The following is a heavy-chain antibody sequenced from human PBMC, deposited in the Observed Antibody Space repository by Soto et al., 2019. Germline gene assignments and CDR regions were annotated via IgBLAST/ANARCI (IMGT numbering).Heavy chain of an antibody. CDR1: GFTFSSYG. J-gene: IGHJ4*02. D-gene: IGHD2-21*02. Sequence: QVQLVESGGGVVQPGRSLRLSCAASGFTFSSYGMHWVRQAPGKGLEWVAVIWYDGSTKYYGDSVKGRFTISRDNSKNTLYLKMNSLRAEDTAVYHGARDGGHSLDSWGQGALVTVSS. CDR3: ARDGGHSLDS. V-gene: IGHV3-33*01. CDR2: IWYDGSTK.